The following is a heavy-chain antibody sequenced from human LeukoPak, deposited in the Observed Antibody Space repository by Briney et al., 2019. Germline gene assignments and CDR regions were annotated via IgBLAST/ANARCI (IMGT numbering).Heavy chain of an antibody. CDR3: ARGRSVTGHLDY. Sequence: ASVKVSCKASGYTFTGYYMHWVRQAPGQGLEWVGWINPNSGGTNYAQKFQGRVTMTRDTSISTAYMELSRLRSDDTAVYYCARGRSVTGHLDYWGQGTLVTVSS. V-gene: IGHV1-2*02. CDR1: GYTFTGYY. CDR2: INPNSGGT. J-gene: IGHJ4*02.